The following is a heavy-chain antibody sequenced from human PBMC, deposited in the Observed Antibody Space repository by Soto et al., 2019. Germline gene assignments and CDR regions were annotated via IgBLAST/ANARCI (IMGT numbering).Heavy chain of an antibody. D-gene: IGHD3-22*01. CDR1: GFSVSTSH. CDR3: AKVPDRSRYYDSLGPFDI. CDR2: IYSGGAT. V-gene: IGHV3-53*01. J-gene: IGHJ3*02. Sequence: PGGSPRLSCAAAGFSVSTSHISWVRQAPGKGLEWVSVIYSGGATHYAVSVKGRLIISRDKSKNTVDLQMNSLRAEDTAVYYCAKVPDRSRYYDSLGPFDIWGQGTMVTVSS.